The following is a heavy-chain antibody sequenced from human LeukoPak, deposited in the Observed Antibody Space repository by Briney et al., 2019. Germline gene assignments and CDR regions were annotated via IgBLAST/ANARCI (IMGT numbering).Heavy chain of an antibody. Sequence: GGSLRLSCEASGFTFSSYAMSWVRQAPGKGLEWVSYISSSSRIIYYADSLKGRFTISRDNAKNSLYLQLNSLRADDTAVYYCARGYSYGYNYWGQGTLVTVSS. J-gene: IGHJ4*02. CDR2: ISSSSRII. D-gene: IGHD5-18*01. CDR1: GFTFSSYA. CDR3: ARGYSYGYNY. V-gene: IGHV3-48*01.